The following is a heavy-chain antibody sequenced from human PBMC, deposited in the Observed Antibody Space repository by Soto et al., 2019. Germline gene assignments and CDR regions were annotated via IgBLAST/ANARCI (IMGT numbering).Heavy chain of an antibody. CDR3: ARRTDGFDS. CDR1: GASIRSNHW. CDR2: TFHSGSA. J-gene: IGHJ4*02. D-gene: IGHD4-17*01. Sequence: QVHLEESGPGLVNPSETLSLSCAVSGASIRSNHWWAWVRQSPGKGLEWMGETFHSGSAKYNPSLESRITISVDTSTNQFSLELKSLTVAETAIYFCARRTDGFDSWGQGMLVTVSS. V-gene: IGHV4-4*02.